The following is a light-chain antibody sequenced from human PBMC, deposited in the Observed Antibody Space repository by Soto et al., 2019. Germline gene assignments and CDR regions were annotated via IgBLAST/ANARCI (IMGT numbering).Light chain of an antibody. Sequence: QSVLTQPPSVSGAPGQRVTISCTGSSSKIGAGYDVHWYQQLPGTAPKLLIYGNSNRPSGVPDRFSGSKSGTSASLAITGLQPEDEADYYCHSYDSSLSGYVFGSGTKLTVL. V-gene: IGLV1-40*01. CDR1: SSKIGAGYD. J-gene: IGLJ1*01. CDR2: GNS. CDR3: HSYDSSLSGYV.